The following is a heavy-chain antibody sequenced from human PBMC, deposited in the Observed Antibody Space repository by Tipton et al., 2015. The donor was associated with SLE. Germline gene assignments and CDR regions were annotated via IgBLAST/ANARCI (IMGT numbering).Heavy chain of an antibody. CDR3: ARRSSSLGASFDS. J-gene: IGHJ4*02. Sequence: TLSLTRTVSGGSISSSSYYWGWIRQPPGKGLEWIANIYYSGSTFYNPSLKSRVSISVDTSKNQFSLRLSSVTAADTAVYYCARRSSSLGASFDSWAREPWSPSPQ. D-gene: IGHD6-6*01. CDR1: GGSISSSSYY. CDR2: IYYSGST. V-gene: IGHV4-39*07.